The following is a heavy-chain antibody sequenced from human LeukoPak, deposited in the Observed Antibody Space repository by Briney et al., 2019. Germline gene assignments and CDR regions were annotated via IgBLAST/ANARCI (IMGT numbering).Heavy chain of an antibody. CDR1: GFTFSNHD. Sequence: GGSLRLSCAASGFTFSNHDMSWVRQAPGKGLEWVSAISGSGGSTYYADSVKGRFTISRDNSKNTLYLRMNSLRAEDTAVYYCAPGGRTGGVLLSGYWGQGTLVTVSS. V-gene: IGHV3-23*01. CDR3: APGGRTGGVLLSGY. D-gene: IGHD2-8*02. CDR2: ISGSGGST. J-gene: IGHJ4*02.